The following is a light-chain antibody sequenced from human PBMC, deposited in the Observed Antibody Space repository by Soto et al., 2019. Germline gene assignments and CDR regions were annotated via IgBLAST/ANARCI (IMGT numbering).Light chain of an antibody. Sequence: EIVLTQSPATLSLFPGERATLSCRASQSVSSYLAWYQQKPGQAPRLLIYDASNRANGIPARFSGSGSGTDFTLTISSLEPEDFAVYYCQQRSNWPSGTFGQGTRLEIK. V-gene: IGKV3-11*01. CDR3: QQRSNWPSGT. CDR1: QSVSSY. CDR2: DAS. J-gene: IGKJ5*01.